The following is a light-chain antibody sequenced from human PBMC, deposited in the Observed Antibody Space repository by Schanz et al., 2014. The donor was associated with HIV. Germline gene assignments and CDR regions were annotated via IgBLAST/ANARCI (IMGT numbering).Light chain of an antibody. Sequence: EIVLTQSPGTLSLSPGERATLSCRASQSISSSYLVWYQQIPGQAPRLLIYGASRRATGIPDRFSGSGSGTEFTLTISSLQSEDFAVYYCQQYKDWPPLTFGGGSKVEIK. CDR1: QSISSSY. CDR2: GAS. CDR3: QQYKDWPPLT. V-gene: IGKV3D-15*01. J-gene: IGKJ4*01.